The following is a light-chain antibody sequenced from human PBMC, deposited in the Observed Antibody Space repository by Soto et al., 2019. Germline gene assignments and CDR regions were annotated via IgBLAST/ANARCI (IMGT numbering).Light chain of an antibody. CDR3: QQYGSSPLT. J-gene: IGKJ4*01. V-gene: IGKV3-20*01. Sequence: PGERATLSCRACQSVTSSYLAWYQQIPGQAPRLLIYGASSRATGIPDRFSGSGSGTDFTLTISRLEPEDFAVYYCQQYGSSPLTFGGGTKVDI. CDR2: GAS. CDR1: QSVTSSY.